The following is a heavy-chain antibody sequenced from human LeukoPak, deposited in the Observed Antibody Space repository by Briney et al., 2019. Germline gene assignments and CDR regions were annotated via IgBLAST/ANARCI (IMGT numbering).Heavy chain of an antibody. V-gene: IGHV4-39*01. D-gene: IGHD3-10*01. CDR3: ARHGVLLRFGTTPYYLDY. Sequence: PSETLSLTCTVSGGSISSSSYYWGWIRQPPGKGLEWIGSIYYSGSTYYNPSLKSRVTISVDTSKNQFSLKLSSVTAADTAVYYCARHGVLLRFGTTPYYLDYWGQGTLVTVSS. CDR2: IYYSGST. J-gene: IGHJ4*02. CDR1: GGSISSSSYY.